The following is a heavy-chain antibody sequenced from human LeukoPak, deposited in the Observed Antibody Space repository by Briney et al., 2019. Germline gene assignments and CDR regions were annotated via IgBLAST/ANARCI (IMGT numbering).Heavy chain of an antibody. CDR1: GFTFSRYS. CDR2: ITGSGDST. J-gene: IGHJ4*02. Sequence: GESLRLSCAASGFTFSRYSMNWVRQAPGKGLEWVSAITGSGDSTFYADSVKGRFTISRDNSKNTLYLQMNSLRAEDTAVYYCAKDIIGSSWRYFDYWGQGTLVSVSS. CDR3: AKDIIGSSWRYFDY. V-gene: IGHV3-23*01. D-gene: IGHD6-6*01.